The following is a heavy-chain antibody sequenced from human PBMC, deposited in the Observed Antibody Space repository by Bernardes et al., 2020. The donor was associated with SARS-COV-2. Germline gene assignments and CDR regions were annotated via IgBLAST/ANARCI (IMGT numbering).Heavy chain of an antibody. J-gene: IGHJ4*02. CDR1: GFTFSSYA. CDR3: ASQTGGNHGSGSYLFDY. Sequence: GGSLRLSCAASGFTFSSYAMSWVRQAPGKGLQWVSAISGSGGSTYYADSVKGRFTISRDNSKNALYLQMDSLRAEDTAVYYCASQTGGNHGSGSYLFDYWGQGTLVTVSS. D-gene: IGHD3-10*01. V-gene: IGHV3-23*01. CDR2: ISGSGGST.